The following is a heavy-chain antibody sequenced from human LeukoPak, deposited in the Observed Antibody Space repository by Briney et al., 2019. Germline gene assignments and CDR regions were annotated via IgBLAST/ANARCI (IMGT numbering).Heavy chain of an antibody. CDR3: ARDREGTNWGPFDY. D-gene: IGHD7-27*01. CDR1: GYTFTSYA. CDR2: INAGNGNT. V-gene: IGHV1-3*01. Sequence: GASVKVSCKASGYTFTSYAMHWVRQAPGQRLEWMGWINAGNGNTKYSQKFQGRVTITRDTSASTAYMELSSLRSEDTAVYYRARDREGTNWGPFDYWGQGTLVTVSS. J-gene: IGHJ4*02.